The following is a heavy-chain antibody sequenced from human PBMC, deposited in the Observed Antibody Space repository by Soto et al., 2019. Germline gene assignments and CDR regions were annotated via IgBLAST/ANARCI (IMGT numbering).Heavy chain of an antibody. CDR1: GFTFSSYG. CDR3: ARDSLWFGEKNYYYYGMDV. J-gene: IGHJ6*02. Sequence: PGGSLRLSCAASGFTFSSYGMHWVRQAPGKGLEWVAVIWYDGSNKYYADSVKGRFTISRDNSKNTLYLQMNSLRAEDTAVYYCARDSLWFGEKNYYYYGMDVWGQGTTVTVSS. V-gene: IGHV3-33*01. D-gene: IGHD3-10*01. CDR2: IWYDGSNK.